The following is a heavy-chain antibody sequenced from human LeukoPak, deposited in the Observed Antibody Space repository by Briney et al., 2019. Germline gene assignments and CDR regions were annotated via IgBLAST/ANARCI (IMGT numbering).Heavy chain of an antibody. J-gene: IGHJ6*02. V-gene: IGHV1-2*02. CDR3: ARGQYQSHYGMDV. CDR1: VYTFTDYY. Sequence: ASVKVSCKASVYTFTDYYMHWVRQAPGQGLEWMGWINPNSGGTNYVQKFQGRVTMTRDTSISTAYMDMSRLRSDDTAVYYCARGQYQSHYGMDVWGQGTTVTVSS. CDR2: INPNSGGT. D-gene: IGHD2-2*01.